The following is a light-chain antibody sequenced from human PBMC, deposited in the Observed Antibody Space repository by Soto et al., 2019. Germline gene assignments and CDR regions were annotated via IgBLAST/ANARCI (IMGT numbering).Light chain of an antibody. CDR1: QTVSSW. J-gene: IGKJ1*01. Sequence: DIQMTQSPSTLSASVGDRVTITCRASQTVSSWLAWYQQKPGKAPKLLIYDVSSLESGVPSRFSGSGSGTEFTLTSSSLQPDDVATYYCQQYYSYSRTFGQGTKVEVK. CDR2: DVS. V-gene: IGKV1-5*01. CDR3: QQYYSYSRT.